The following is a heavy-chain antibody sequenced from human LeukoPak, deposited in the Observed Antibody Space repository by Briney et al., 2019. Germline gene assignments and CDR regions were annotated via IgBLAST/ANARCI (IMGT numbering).Heavy chain of an antibody. CDR3: AKGLVTSTLYSYYGLDV. CDR1: GFIFSSYS. J-gene: IGHJ6*02. CDR2: ISGSGATT. V-gene: IGHV3-23*01. D-gene: IGHD2-15*01. Sequence: PGGSLRLSCATSGFIFSSYSMSWVRQAPGKGLVCVSSISGSGATTYYADSVKGRFTVSRHNSKNTLYLQMSSLRAEDTAEYYCAKGLVTSTLYSYYGLDVWGQGTTVTVSS.